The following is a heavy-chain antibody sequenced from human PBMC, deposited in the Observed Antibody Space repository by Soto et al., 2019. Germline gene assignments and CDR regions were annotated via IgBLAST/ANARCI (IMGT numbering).Heavy chain of an antibody. CDR3: ASAGGSSWHPPTPDY. CDR2: IYYSGST. Sequence: PSETLSLTCTVSGGSISSSSYYWGWIRQPPGKGLEWIGSIYYSGSTYYNPSLKSRVTISVDTSKNQFSLKLSSVTAADTAVYYCASAGGSSWHPPTPDYWGQGTLVTVSS. CDR1: GGSISSSSYY. D-gene: IGHD6-13*01. V-gene: IGHV4-39*01. J-gene: IGHJ4*02.